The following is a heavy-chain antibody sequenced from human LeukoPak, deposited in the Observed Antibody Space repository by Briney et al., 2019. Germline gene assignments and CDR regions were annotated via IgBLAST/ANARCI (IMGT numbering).Heavy chain of an antibody. CDR1: GFTFSSYS. CDR2: ISSSSSYI. CDR3: ARDRDIAVAGTHSPPEPYFDY. Sequence: PGGSLRLSCAASGFTFSSYSMNWVRQAPGKGLEWVSSISSSSSYIYYADSVKGRFTISRDNAKNSLYLQMNSLRAEDTAVYYCARDRDIAVAGTHSPPEPYFDYWGQGTLVTVSS. D-gene: IGHD6-19*01. V-gene: IGHV3-21*01. J-gene: IGHJ4*02.